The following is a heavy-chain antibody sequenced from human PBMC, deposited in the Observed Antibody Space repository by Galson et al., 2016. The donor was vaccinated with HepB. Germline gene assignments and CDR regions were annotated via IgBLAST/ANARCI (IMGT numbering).Heavy chain of an antibody. Sequence: SLRLSCAASGFTFSSCAMSWVRQAPGKGLEWVASIKQDGSEQYYVDSLKGRFTISRDNAKHSLYLQMNSLRAEDTAAYYCARDGAAKVAFDIWGQGTMVTVSS. D-gene: IGHD5-18*01. CDR2: IKQDGSEQ. CDR3: ARDGAAKVAFDI. J-gene: IGHJ3*02. V-gene: IGHV3-7*01. CDR1: GFTFSSCA.